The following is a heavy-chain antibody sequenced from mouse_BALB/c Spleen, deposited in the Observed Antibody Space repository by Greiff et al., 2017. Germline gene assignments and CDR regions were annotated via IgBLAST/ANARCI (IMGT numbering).Heavy chain of an antibody. J-gene: IGHJ2*01. D-gene: IGHD1-3*01. CDR1: GFTFSSYA. Sequence: EVKLMESGGGLVKPGGSLKLSCAASGFTFSSYAMSWVRQTPEKRLEWVASISSGGSTYYPDSVKGQFTISRDNARNILYLQMSSLRSEDTAMYYCARGSGFYYFDYWGQGTTLTVSS. CDR3: ARGSGFYYFDY. CDR2: ISSGGST. V-gene: IGHV5-6-5*01.